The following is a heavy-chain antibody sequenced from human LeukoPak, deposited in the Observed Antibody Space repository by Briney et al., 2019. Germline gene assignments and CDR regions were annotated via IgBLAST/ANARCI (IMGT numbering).Heavy chain of an antibody. D-gene: IGHD3-22*01. CDR2: INPNSRGT. CDR1: GYTFTGYY. CDR3: ARDFYAGWLFEYFQH. V-gene: IGHV1-2*06. J-gene: IGHJ1*01. Sequence: ASVKVSCKASGYTFTGYYMHWVRQAPGQGLEWMGRINPNSRGTNYAQKFQGRVTMTRDTSISTAYMELSRLRSDDTAVYYCARDFYAGWLFEYFQHWGQGTLVTVSS.